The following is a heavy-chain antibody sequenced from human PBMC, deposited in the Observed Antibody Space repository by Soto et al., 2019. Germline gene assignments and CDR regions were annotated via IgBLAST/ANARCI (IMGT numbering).Heavy chain of an antibody. CDR1: GYTFTTYA. CDR2: ISTSNGNT. Sequence: QVQLVQSGAEVKEPGASVKVSCKPSGYTFTTYAISWVRQAPGQGLERMGWISTSNGNTNYAQNLQGRVTMTTDTPTTTAYMERRSLRSDDTAVYYCARVSSQGNYFDYWGQGTLVTVSS. J-gene: IGHJ4*02. V-gene: IGHV1-18*01. CDR3: ARVSSQGNYFDY.